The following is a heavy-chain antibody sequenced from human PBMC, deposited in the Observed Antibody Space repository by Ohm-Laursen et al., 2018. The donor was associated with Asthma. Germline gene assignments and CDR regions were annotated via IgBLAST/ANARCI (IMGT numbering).Heavy chain of an antibody. J-gene: IGHJ4*02. D-gene: IGHD6-6*01. CDR2: ISSGSSYI. CDR3: ARVEYSSSSSDY. Sequence: SLRLSCAATGFTFESYWMNWVRQAPGKGLEWVSSISSGSSYINYADSVKGRFTISRDNAENSVFLQMNSLRAEDTAVYYCARVEYSSSSSDYWGQGTLVTVSS. V-gene: IGHV3-21*01. CDR1: GFTFESYW.